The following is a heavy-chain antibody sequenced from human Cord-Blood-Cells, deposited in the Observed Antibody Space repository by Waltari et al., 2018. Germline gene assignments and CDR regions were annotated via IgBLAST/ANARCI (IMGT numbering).Heavy chain of an antibody. CDR3: ARGLTTVTDY. J-gene: IGHJ4*02. V-gene: IGHV3-21*01. Sequence: EVQLVESGGGLVKPGGSLRLSCAASGFTFSSYSMNWVRQAPGKGLECVSSISSSSSYIYYADSVKGRFTISRDNAKNSLYLQMNSLRAEDTAVYYCARGLTTVTDYWGQGTLVTVSS. CDR1: GFTFSSYS. CDR2: ISSSSSYI. D-gene: IGHD4-17*01.